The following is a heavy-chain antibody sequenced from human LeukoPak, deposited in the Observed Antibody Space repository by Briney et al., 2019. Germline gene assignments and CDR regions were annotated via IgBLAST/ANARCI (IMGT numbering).Heavy chain of an antibody. CDR2: ICGSGDCT. CDR3: AKPQDYGGNG. V-gene: IGHV3-23*01. D-gene: IGHD4-23*01. Sequence: GGSLRLSCAASEFTFSSYGMNWVRQAPGKGLDWVSGICGSGDCTYYADSVKGRFTISRDNSKNTLYLQMNSLRAEDTAVYYCAKPQDYGGNGWGQGTLVTVSS. CDR1: EFTFSSYG. J-gene: IGHJ4*02.